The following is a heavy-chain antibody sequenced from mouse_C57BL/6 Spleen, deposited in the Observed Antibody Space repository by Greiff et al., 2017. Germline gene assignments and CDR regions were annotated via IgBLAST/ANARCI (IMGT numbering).Heavy chain of an antibody. CDR3: ARPVDYYGSSLYAMDY. Sequence: QVQLQQPGTELVKPGASVKLSCKASGYTFTSYWMHWVKQRPGQGLEWIGNINPSNGGTNYNEKFKSKATLTVDKSSSTAYMQLSSLTSEDSAVYYWARPVDYYGSSLYAMDYWGQGTSVTVSS. CDR2: INPSNGGT. D-gene: IGHD1-1*01. V-gene: IGHV1-53*01. CDR1: GYTFTSYW. J-gene: IGHJ4*01.